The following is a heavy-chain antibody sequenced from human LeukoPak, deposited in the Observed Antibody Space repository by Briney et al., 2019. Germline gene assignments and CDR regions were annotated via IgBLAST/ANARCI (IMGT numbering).Heavy chain of an antibody. D-gene: IGHD4-17*01. CDR1: GFTFSSYA. CDR3: ARGGADYGDYSRSRGEYFDY. J-gene: IGHJ4*02. CDR2: ISYDGSNK. Sequence: GGSLRLSCAASGFTFSSYAMHWVRQAPGKGLEWVAVISYDGSNKYYADSVKGRFTISRDNSKNTPYLQMNSLRAEDTAVYYCARGGADYGDYSRSRGEYFDYWGQGTLVTVSS. V-gene: IGHV3-30*04.